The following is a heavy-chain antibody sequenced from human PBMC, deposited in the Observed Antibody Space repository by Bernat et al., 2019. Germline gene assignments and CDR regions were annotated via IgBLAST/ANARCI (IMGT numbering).Heavy chain of an antibody. Sequence: EVQLVESGGGLVQPGGSLRLSCAASGFTFSSYDMHWVRQATGKGLEWVSAIGTVGDTYYPGSVKGRFTISRENAKNSLYLQMNSLRAGDTAVYYCAREVQDVVSTGWYFDLWGRGTLVTVSS. CDR3: AREVQDVVSTGWYFDL. D-gene: IGHD5-12*01. V-gene: IGHV3-13*01. CDR2: IGTVGDT. CDR1: GFTFSSYD. J-gene: IGHJ2*01.